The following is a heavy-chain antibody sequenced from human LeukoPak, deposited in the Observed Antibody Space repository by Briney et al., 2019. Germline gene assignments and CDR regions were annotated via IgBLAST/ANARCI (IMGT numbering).Heavy chain of an antibody. J-gene: IGHJ2*01. D-gene: IGHD1-7*01. V-gene: IGHV3-74*01. CDR2: INSDGSNT. CDR3: ARAGNYYFDL. CDR1: GFTFSNYW. Sequence: TGGSLRLSCAASGFTFSNYWMHWVRQAAGKGLVRVSRINSDGSNTSYADSVKGRFTISRDNAKNTLYLQMNSLRTEDAAVYYCARAGNYYFDLWGRGTQVTVSS.